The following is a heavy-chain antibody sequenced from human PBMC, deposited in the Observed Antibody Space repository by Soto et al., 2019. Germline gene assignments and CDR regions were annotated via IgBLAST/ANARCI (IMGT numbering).Heavy chain of an antibody. CDR3: AKDHSAVVVSVVY. D-gene: IGHD3-22*01. J-gene: IGHJ4*02. CDR1: GFTFSSYA. Sequence: EVQLLESGGGLVQPGGSLRLSCAASGFTFSSYAMSWVRQAPGKGLEWVSAISGSGGSAYYADSVKGRFTISRDNSKNTLYLQMNSVRAEDTAVYYCAKDHSAVVVSVVYWGQGTLVTVSS. CDR2: ISGSGGSA. V-gene: IGHV3-23*01.